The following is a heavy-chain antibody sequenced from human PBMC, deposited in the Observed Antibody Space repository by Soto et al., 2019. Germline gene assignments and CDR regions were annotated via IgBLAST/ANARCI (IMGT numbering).Heavy chain of an antibody. CDR2: TNHSGST. J-gene: IGHJ6*02. V-gene: IGHV4-34*01. CDR1: GGSFSGYY. D-gene: IGHD3-3*01. CDR3: ARGNNYDFWSGYFVRPGDYYGMDV. Sequence: SETLSLTCAVYGGSFSGYYWSWIRQPPGKGLEWIGETNHSGSTNYNPSLKSRVTISVDTSKNQFSLKLSSVTAADTAVYYCARGNNYDFWSGYFVRPGDYYGMDVWGQGTTVT.